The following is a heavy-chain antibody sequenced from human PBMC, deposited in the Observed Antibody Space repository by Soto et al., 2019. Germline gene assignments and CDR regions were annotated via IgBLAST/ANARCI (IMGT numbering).Heavy chain of an antibody. CDR1: GYSFSFYC. CDR2: IYPSDSDT. J-gene: IGHJ4*02. Sequence: GQSLKIPSKVSGYSFSFYCIGWILQMPGKGLEWMGFIYPSDSDTRYSPSFQGQVTISADKSISTAYLQWSSLKASDTAMYYCARPIGALSTTDFTYWGQGTLVTVSS. V-gene: IGHV5-51*01. D-gene: IGHD3-22*01. CDR3: ARPIGALSTTDFTY.